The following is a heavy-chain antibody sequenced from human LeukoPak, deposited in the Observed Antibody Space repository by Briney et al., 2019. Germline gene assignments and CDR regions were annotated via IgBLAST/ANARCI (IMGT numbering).Heavy chain of an antibody. Sequence: SQTLSLTCTVSGGSISNGGYYWSWIRQHPGKGLEWIGYIYYSGSTYYNPSLKSRVTISVDTSKNQFSLKLSSVTAADTAVYYCARGVVATIGFDYWGQGTLVTVSS. V-gene: IGHV4-31*03. CDR2: IYYSGST. CDR3: ARGVVATIGFDY. J-gene: IGHJ4*02. CDR1: GGSISNGGYY. D-gene: IGHD5-12*01.